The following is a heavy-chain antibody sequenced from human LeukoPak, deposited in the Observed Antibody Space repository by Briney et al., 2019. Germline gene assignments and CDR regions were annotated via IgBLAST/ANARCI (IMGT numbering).Heavy chain of an antibody. CDR3: ARQSRDGSKTRGYYFDY. CDR1: GYIFTNYW. J-gene: IGHJ4*02. CDR2: IYPADSDT. D-gene: IGHD3-10*01. V-gene: IGHV5-51*01. Sequence: GESLKISCRVSGYIFTNYWIGWVRQMPGKGLQSMGIIYPADSDTTYSPSFQGQVTISADMSIATVYLQWSSLKASDTAIYYCARQSRDGSKTRGYYFDYWGQGTLVTVSS.